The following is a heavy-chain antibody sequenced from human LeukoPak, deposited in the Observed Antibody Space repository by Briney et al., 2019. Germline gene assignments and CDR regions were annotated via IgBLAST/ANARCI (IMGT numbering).Heavy chain of an antibody. CDR2: ISSSSSYI. D-gene: IGHD1-26*01. CDR3: ARAGSYPFDY. CDR1: AFTFSTYW. J-gene: IGHJ4*02. V-gene: IGHV3-21*01. Sequence: KPGGSLRLSCAASAFTFSTYWMNWVRQAPGKGLEWVSSISSSSSYIYYADSVKGRFTISRDNAKNSLYLQMNSLRAEDTAVYYCARAGSYPFDYWGQGTLVTVSS.